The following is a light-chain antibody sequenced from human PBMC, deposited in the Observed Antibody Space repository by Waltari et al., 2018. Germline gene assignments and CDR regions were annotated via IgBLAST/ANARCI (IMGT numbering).Light chain of an antibody. V-gene: IGKV3-11*01. J-gene: IGKJ1*01. CDR1: QDISTD. CDR3: QQYGSSPRT. Sequence: EIVLTQSPATLSLSPGDTGTLSCRASQDISTDLAWYQHRPGQAPRLLIYDVSNRATGIPPRFSGSGSGTDFTLTISSLEPEDLAVYFCQQYGSSPRTFGQGTKVEIK. CDR2: DVS.